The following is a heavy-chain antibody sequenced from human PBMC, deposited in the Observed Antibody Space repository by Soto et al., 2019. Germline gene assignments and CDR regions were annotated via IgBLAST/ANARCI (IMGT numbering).Heavy chain of an antibody. CDR3: ARDRAGGYGAFDY. Sequence: QVQLVESGGGVVQPGRSLRLSCAASGFTFSSYGMHWVRQAPGKGLEWVAVIWYDGSNKYYADSVKGRFTISRDNSKNTLYLQMNSRRAEDTAVYYCARDRAGGYGAFDYWGQGTLVTVSS. CDR2: IWYDGSNK. V-gene: IGHV3-33*01. J-gene: IGHJ4*02. CDR1: GFTFSSYG. D-gene: IGHD5-18*01.